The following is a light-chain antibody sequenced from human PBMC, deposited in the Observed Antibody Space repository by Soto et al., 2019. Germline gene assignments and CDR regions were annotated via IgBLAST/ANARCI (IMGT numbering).Light chain of an antibody. CDR1: QSLSSSY. V-gene: IGKV3-20*01. J-gene: IGKJ3*01. CDR2: GAS. Sequence: EIVLTQSPGTLSLSLGERATLSCRASQSLSSSYLAWYQQKPGQAPRLLIYGASRRANGIPDRFSGSGSGTAFTLTISRLEPEDVAVYYCQQYGGSPPFTFGPGTKVDIK. CDR3: QQYGGSPPFT.